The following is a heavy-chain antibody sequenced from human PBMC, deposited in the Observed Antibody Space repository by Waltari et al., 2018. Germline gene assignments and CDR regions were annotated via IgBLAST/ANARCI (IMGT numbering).Heavy chain of an antibody. D-gene: IGHD2-2*01. CDR3: ATTSSGY. V-gene: IGHV3-30*04. Sequence: QVQLVESGGGVVQPGRSLRLSCAASGLTFSGYALHWVRQAPGSGLEWLAVIFSDGTNKYYADSVKGRFTISRDNSKSTLYLEMNSLRAEDTAVYYCATTSSGYWGQGTLVTVSS. J-gene: IGHJ4*02. CDR1: GLTFSGYA. CDR2: IFSDGTNK.